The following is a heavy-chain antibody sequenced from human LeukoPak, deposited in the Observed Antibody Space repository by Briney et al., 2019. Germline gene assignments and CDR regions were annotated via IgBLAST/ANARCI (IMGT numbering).Heavy chain of an antibody. CDR1: GGSVSSGSYY. Sequence: SETLSLTCTVSGGSVSSGSYYWSWIRQPPGKGLEWIGNIYYTGSTNYNPSLKSRVTISVDTSKNQFSLKLSSVTAADTAVYYCARGPPDGDYFDYWGQGTLVTASS. J-gene: IGHJ4*02. CDR3: ARGPPDGDYFDY. D-gene: IGHD4-17*01. V-gene: IGHV4-61*01. CDR2: IYYTGST.